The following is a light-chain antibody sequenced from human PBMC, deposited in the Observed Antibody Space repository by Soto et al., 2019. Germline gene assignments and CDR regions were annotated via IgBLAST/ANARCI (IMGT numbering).Light chain of an antibody. CDR2: AVS. CDR3: SSYSSSSTLVV. V-gene: IGLV2-14*01. Sequence: QSALTQPASVSGSPGQSITISCTGTSSDVGGFLYVSWFQQHPGKAPKLMIYAVSNRPSGISNRFSGSKSGNTASLTISGLQAVDEADYYCSSYSSSSTLVVFGGGTKLTVL. CDR1: SSDVGGFLY. J-gene: IGLJ2*01.